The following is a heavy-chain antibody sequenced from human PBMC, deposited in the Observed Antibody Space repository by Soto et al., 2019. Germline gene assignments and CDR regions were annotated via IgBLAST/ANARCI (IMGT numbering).Heavy chain of an antibody. Sequence: SETLSLTCSVSGGSISGSYLSWIRQSPGKGLEWLGYVYYTGSTNYSPSLRSRVSISVDTSKNEFSLRLSSVTAADTAVYFCARSVAVPGAHIDYWGQGTQVTVSS. CDR2: VYYTGST. V-gene: IGHV4-59*01. CDR1: GGSISGSY. J-gene: IGHJ4*02. D-gene: IGHD6-19*01. CDR3: ARSVAVPGAHIDY.